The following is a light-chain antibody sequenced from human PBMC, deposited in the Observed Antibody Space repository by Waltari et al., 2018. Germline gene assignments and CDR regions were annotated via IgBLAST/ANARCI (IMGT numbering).Light chain of an antibody. Sequence: QSVLAQPPSVSGPPGQRVPIFCSGASSTIGVNVVNWYQHLPGTSPRLLIFTNDQRPSGVPDRFSGSKSGTSASLAISGLQSEDEGHYYCAVWDDNLSGVVFGAGTQVTVL. J-gene: IGLJ1*01. CDR3: AVWDDNLSGVV. CDR1: SSTIGVNV. V-gene: IGLV1-44*01. CDR2: TND.